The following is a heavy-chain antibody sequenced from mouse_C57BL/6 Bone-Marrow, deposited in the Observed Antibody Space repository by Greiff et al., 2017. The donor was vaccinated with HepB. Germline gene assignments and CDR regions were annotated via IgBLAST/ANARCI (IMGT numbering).Heavy chain of an antibody. CDR3: TRPLGTTVVASYWYFDV. CDR2: IRNKANNHAT. Sequence: EVMLVESGGGLVQPGGSMKLSCAASGFTFSDAWMDWVRQSPEKGLEWVAEIRNKANNHATYYAESVKGRFTISRNDSKISVYMKLNSLRTEDTGIYYCTRPLGTTVVASYWYFDVWGTGTTVTVSS. D-gene: IGHD1-1*01. CDR1: GFTFSDAW. J-gene: IGHJ1*03. V-gene: IGHV6-6*01.